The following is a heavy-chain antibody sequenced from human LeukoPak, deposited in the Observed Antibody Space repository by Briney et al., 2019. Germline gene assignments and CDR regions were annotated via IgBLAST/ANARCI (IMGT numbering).Heavy chain of an antibody. Sequence: ASVKVSCKASGYTFTGYYMHWVRQAPGQGLEWMGWINPNSGGTNYAQKFQGRVTMTRDTSISTAYMELSRLRSDDTAVYYCAREYCSSTSCYLYYYYGIDVWGQGTTVTVSS. CDR2: INPNSGGT. D-gene: IGHD2-2*01. CDR3: AREYCSSTSCYLYYYYGIDV. CDR1: GYTFTGYY. J-gene: IGHJ6*02. V-gene: IGHV1-2*02.